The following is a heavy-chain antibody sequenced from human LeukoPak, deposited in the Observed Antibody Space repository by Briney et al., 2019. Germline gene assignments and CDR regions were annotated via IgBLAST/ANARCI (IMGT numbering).Heavy chain of an antibody. CDR3: TRGYDSSVYWGTFDI. J-gene: IGHJ3*02. CDR2: ITSKAYGGTT. CDR1: GFTFGDYA. V-gene: IGHV3-49*04. Sequence: GGSLRLSCTASGFTFGDYAMSWVRQAPGKGLEWVGFITSKAYGGTTEYAASVKGRFSISRDDSKSIAYLQMNSLKTEDTAVYYCTRGYDSSVYWGTFDIWGQGTMVTVSS. D-gene: IGHD3-22*01.